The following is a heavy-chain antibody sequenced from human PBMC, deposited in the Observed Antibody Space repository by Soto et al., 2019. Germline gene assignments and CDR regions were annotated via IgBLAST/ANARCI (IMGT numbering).Heavy chain of an antibody. D-gene: IGHD2-8*02. J-gene: IGHJ4*02. V-gene: IGHV3-23*01. CDR3: AKATRLTDTGSD. CDR2: AGGGDDT. CDR1: GFTFSNFA. Sequence: GQLLESGGGLVQPGGSLRLSCAASGFTFSNFAMTWVRQAPGKGLEWVSSAGGGDDTYYADSVKGRFIISRDNAKNSLYLQMNNLRGEDTALYYCAKATRLTDTGSDWGQGTLVTVSS.